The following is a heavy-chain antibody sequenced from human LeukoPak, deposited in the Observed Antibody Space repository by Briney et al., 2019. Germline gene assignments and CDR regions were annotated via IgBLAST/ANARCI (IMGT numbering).Heavy chain of an antibody. V-gene: IGHV3-48*04. CDR3: ARFFRQLDDY. CDR1: GFTFSSYS. CDR2: ISRSSSTI. D-gene: IGHD6-13*01. J-gene: IGHJ4*02. Sequence: GGSLRLSCAASGFTFSSYSMNWVRQAPGKGLEWVSYISRSSSTIYYADSVKGRFTISRDNAKNSLYLQMNSLRAEDTAVYYCARFFRQLDDYWGQGTLVTVSS.